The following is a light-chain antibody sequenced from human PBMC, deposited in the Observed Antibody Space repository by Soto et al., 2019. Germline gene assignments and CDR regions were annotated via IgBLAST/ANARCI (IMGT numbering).Light chain of an antibody. Sequence: EIVLTSFPGTLSMTQGERATLSCRASQSVSSNHLAWYQQKPGQAPRLLIYGSSSRATGIPDRFSGSGSGTDFTLTISRLEPEDFAVYFCHLYGGSPPHTFGQGTKVDIK. V-gene: IGKV3-20*01. CDR1: QSVSSNH. CDR2: GSS. J-gene: IGKJ2*01. CDR3: HLYGGSPPHT.